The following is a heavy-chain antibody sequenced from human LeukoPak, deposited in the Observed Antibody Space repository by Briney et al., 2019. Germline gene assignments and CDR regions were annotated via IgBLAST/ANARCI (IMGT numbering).Heavy chain of an antibody. V-gene: IGHV3-66*01. CDR3: ARVDLRRWLQLPHFDY. CDR1: GFTVSNNY. D-gene: IGHD5-24*01. J-gene: IGHJ4*02. Sequence: GGSLRLSCAASGFTVSNNYMSWVRQAPGKGLEWVSLIYSGGSTYYADSVKGRFTISRDNSKNTLYLQMNSLRAEDTAVYYCARVDLRRWLQLPHFDYWGQGTLVTVSS. CDR2: IYSGGST.